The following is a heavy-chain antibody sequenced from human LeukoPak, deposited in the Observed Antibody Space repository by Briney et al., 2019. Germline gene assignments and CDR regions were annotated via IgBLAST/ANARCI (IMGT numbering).Heavy chain of an antibody. Sequence: PSETLSLTCTVSGGSIRSYYWSWIRQPPGKGLEWIGHIHYSGSTNHNPSLKSRVSTSVDTSKNQFSLKLNSVTAADTAVYCCARQVAAVGYYFDYWGQGTLVTVSS. J-gene: IGHJ4*02. CDR2: IHYSGST. D-gene: IGHD6-13*01. V-gene: IGHV4-59*08. CDR1: GGSIRSYY. CDR3: ARQVAAVGYYFDY.